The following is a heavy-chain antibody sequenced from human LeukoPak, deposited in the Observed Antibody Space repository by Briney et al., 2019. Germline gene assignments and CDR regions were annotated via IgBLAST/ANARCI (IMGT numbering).Heavy chain of an antibody. CDR3: ARDRAITMIVEIDY. V-gene: IGHV3-21*01. J-gene: IGHJ4*02. Sequence: GGSLRLSCAASGFTFSSYSMNWVRQAPGKGLEWVSSISSSSSYIYYADSVKGRFTISRDNAKNSLYLQVNSLRAEDTAVYYCARDRAITMIVEIDYWGQGTLVTVSS. D-gene: IGHD3-22*01. CDR1: GFTFSSYS. CDR2: ISSSSSYI.